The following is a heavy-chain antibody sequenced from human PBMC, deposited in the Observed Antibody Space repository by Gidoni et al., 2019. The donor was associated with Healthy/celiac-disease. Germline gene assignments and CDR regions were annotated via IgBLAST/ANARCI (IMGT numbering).Heavy chain of an antibody. V-gene: IGHV3-21*01. CDR2: ISSSSSYI. J-gene: IGHJ6*02. CDR3: AGTLKGEGQWLVLWYGMDV. CDR1: GSTFSSYS. Sequence: EVQLVESGGGLVKPGGSLRLSCAASGSTFSSYSMNWVRQAPGKGLEWVSSISSSSSYIYYADSVKGRFTISRDNAKNSLYLQMNSLRAEDTAVYYCAGTLKGEGQWLVLWYGMDVWGQGTTVTVSS. D-gene: IGHD6-19*01.